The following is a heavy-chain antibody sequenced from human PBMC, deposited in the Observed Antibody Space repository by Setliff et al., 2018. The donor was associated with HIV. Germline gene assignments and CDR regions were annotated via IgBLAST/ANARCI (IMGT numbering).Heavy chain of an antibody. CDR2: ISGGGRTT. J-gene: IGHJ5*02. V-gene: IGHV3-48*03. Sequence: PGGSLRLSCAASGFTFTGSEMNWVRQAPGKGLEWVSYISGGGRTTYYADSVKGRFTISRDTAKPSLYLQMSSLRVEDTAVYYCVRGHCNSATCWFGPWGQGTLVTVSS. CDR1: GFTFTGSE. D-gene: IGHD6-13*01. CDR3: VRGHCNSATCWFGP.